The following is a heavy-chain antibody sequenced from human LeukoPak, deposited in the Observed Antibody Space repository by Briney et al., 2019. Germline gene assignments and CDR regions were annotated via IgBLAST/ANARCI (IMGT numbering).Heavy chain of an antibody. D-gene: IGHD2-2*01. V-gene: IGHV4-39*01. J-gene: IGHJ4*02. Sequence: PSETLSLTCTVSGGSISSSSYYWGWIRQPPGKGLEWIGSIYYSGSTYYNPSLKSRVTISVDTSKNQFSLKLSSVTAADTAVYYCARHWISCSSTSCWGYFDYWGQGTLVTVSS. CDR1: GGSISSSSYY. CDR3: ARHWISCSSTSCWGYFDY. CDR2: IYYSGST.